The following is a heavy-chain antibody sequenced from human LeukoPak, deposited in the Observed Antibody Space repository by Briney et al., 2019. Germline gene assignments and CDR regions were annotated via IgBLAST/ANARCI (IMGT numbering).Heavy chain of an antibody. CDR2: INHSGST. CDR1: GGSFSGYY. J-gene: IGHJ4*02. V-gene: IGHV4-34*01. D-gene: IGHD3-16*01. CDR3: AREGSAVWDY. Sequence: PSETLSLTCAVYGGSFSGYYWSWIRQPPGKGLEWIGEINHSGSTNYNPSLKSRVTISVDTSKNQFSLKLSSVTAADTAVYYCAREGSAVWDYWGQGTLVTVSS.